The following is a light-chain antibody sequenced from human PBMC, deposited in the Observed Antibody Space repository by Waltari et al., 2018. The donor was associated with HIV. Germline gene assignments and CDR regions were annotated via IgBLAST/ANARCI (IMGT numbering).Light chain of an antibody. CDR1: SDYSSHP. CDR3: KTWGTALEV. J-gene: IGLJ3*02. V-gene: IGLV4-69*01. Sequence: QVVVTQSPSASASLGASVTLTCTLSSDYSSHPIPWPQQHPGKGPRYLLKVNSDGTHMKGEGIPDRFSGSNSGPERYLTISSLQSEDEADYYCKTWGTALEVFGGGTRLTVL. CDR2: VNSDGTH.